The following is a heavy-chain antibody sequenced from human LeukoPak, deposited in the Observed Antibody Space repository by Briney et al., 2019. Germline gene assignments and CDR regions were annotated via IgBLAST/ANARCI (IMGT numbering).Heavy chain of an antibody. CDR2: INHSGST. CDR3: ARAAPSGWYGY. D-gene: IGHD6-19*01. CDR1: GGSFSGYY. Sequence: SETLSLTCAVYGGSFSGYYWSWIRQPPGKGLEWIGEINHSGSTNYNPSLKSRATISVDTSKNQFSLKLSSVTAADTAVYYCARAAPSGWYGYWGQGTLVTVSS. V-gene: IGHV4-34*01. J-gene: IGHJ4*02.